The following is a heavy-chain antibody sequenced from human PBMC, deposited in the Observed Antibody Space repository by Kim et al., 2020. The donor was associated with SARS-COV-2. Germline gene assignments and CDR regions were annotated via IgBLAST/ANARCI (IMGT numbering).Heavy chain of an antibody. J-gene: IGHJ6*02. Sequence: SGSTGYARKFQGRVTMTTNTSISTAYMELSSLRSEDTAVYYCARGLSMDVWGQGTTVTVSS. CDR3: ARGLSMDV. V-gene: IGHV1-8*01. CDR2: SGST.